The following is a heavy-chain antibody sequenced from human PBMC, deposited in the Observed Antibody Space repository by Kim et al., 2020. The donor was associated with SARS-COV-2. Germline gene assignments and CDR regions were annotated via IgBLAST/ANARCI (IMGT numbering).Heavy chain of an antibody. CDR2: IYTSGST. Sequence: SETLSLTCTVSGGSISSGSYYWSWIRQPAGKGLEWIGRIYTSGSTNYNPSLKSRVTISGDTSKNQFSLKLSSVTAADTAVYYCARDGRGSPRAWGQGTMVTVSS. V-gene: IGHV4-61*02. J-gene: IGHJ3*01. D-gene: IGHD2-15*01. CDR1: GGSISSGSYY. CDR3: ARDGRGSPRA.